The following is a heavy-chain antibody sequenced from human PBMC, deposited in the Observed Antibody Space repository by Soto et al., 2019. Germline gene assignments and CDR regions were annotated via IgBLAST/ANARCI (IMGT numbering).Heavy chain of an antibody. CDR1: GGTFSSYA. J-gene: IGHJ6*02. CDR3: AGDSRYDILTGYYRHPYYYGMDV. CDR2: IIPIFGTA. Sequence: SVKVSCKASGGTFSSYAISWVRQAPGQGLEWMGGIIPIFGTANYAQKFQGRVTITADESTSTAYMELSSLRSEDTAVYYCAGDSRYDILTGYYRHPYYYGMDVWGQGTTVTVSS. V-gene: IGHV1-69*13. D-gene: IGHD3-9*01.